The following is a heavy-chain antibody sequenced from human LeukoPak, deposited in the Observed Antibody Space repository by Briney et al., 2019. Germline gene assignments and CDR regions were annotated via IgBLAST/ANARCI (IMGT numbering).Heavy chain of an antibody. CDR3: ARSVHNWNDYFGY. D-gene: IGHD1-20*01. V-gene: IGHV4-59*01. CDR1: GGSITSYY. Sequence: SQTLSLTCTVSGGSITSYYWSWIRQPPGKGLEWIGYIYYSGSTNYNPSLKSRVTISVDTSKNQFSLKLSSVTAADTAVYYCARSVHNWNDYFGYWGQGTLVTVSS. J-gene: IGHJ4*01. CDR2: IYYSGST.